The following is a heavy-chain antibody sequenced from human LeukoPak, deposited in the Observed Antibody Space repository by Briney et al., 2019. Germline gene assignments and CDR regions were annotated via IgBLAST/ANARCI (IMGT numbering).Heavy chain of an antibody. CDR2: IKQDGSEK. CDR3: ARDRDWNSGFDY. D-gene: IGHD1-7*01. V-gene: IGHV3-7*01. CDR1: GFTFDDYG. Sequence: GGSLRLSCAASGFTFDDYGMSWVRQAPGKGLEWVANIKQDGSEKYYVDSVKGRFTISRDNAKNSLYLQMNSLRAEDTAVYYCARDRDWNSGFDYWGQGTLVTVSS. J-gene: IGHJ4*02.